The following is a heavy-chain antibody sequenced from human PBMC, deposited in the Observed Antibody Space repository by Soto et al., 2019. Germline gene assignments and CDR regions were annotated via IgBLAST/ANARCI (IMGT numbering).Heavy chain of an antibody. CDR2: IYPGDSDT. Sequence: GESLKISCKGSGYSFTSYWIGWVRQMPGKGLEWMGIIYPGDSDTRYSPSFQGQVTISAEKSISTAYLQWSSLKARDTAMYYCARPHSYPTRTTLWFDPWRQGTLVTVSS. CDR3: ARPHSYPTRTTLWFDP. J-gene: IGHJ5*02. CDR1: GYSFTSYW. V-gene: IGHV5-51*01. D-gene: IGHD1-1*01.